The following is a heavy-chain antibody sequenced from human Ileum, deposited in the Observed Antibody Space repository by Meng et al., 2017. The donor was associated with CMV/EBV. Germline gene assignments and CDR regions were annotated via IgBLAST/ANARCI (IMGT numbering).Heavy chain of an antibody. J-gene: IGHJ3*02. V-gene: IGHV3-7*01. D-gene: IGHD1-1*01. CDR2: IKQDGSEK. Sequence: GESLKISCAASGFTFSSYWMSWVRQAPGKGLEWVANIKQDGSEKYYVDSVKGRFTISRDNAKNSLYLQMNSLRAEDTAVYYCVRDRLVWNVGSAFDIWGQGTMVTVSS. CDR3: VRDRLVWNVGSAFDI. CDR1: GFTFSSYW.